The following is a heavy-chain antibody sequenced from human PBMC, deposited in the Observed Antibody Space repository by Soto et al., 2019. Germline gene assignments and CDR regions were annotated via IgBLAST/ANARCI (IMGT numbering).Heavy chain of an antibody. Sequence: GGSLRLSCTASGFTFGDYAMSWFRQAPGKGLEWVGFIRSKAYGGTTEYAASVKGRFTISRDDSKSIAYLQMNSLKTEDTAVYYCTRDLELLGYYYYGMDVWGQGATVTVSS. CDR3: TRDLELLGYYYYGMDV. J-gene: IGHJ6*02. D-gene: IGHD1-26*01. CDR1: GFTFGDYA. CDR2: IRSKAYGGTT. V-gene: IGHV3-49*03.